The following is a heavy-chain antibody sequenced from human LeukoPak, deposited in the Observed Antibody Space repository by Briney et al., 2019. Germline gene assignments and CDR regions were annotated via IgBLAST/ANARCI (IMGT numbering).Heavy chain of an antibody. J-gene: IGHJ5*02. CDR2: ISYSGST. CDR1: GGSINTYY. CDR3: ARLNSASSLGWFDP. D-gene: IGHD1-26*01. Sequence: SETLSLTCSVSGGSINTYYWNWIRQPPGKGLEWIGYISYSGSTNYNPSLKSRVTISVDTSKNQFSLKLGSVAAADTAVYYCARLNSASSLGWFDPWGQGTLVTVSS. V-gene: IGHV4-59*08.